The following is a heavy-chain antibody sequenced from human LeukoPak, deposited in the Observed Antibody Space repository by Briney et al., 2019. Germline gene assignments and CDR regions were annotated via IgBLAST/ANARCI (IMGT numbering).Heavy chain of an antibody. CDR2: INPSGGST. J-gene: IGHJ6*02. CDR1: GYTFTSNY. CDR3: ARATYDNRYSSSWTHYYYYYGMDV. V-gene: IGHV1-46*01. Sequence: GASVKVSCKASGYTFTSNYIHWVRQAPGQGLEWMGIINPSGGSTSYAQKFQGRVTMTRDTSTSTVYMELSSLRSEDTAVYYCARATYDNRYSSSWTHYYYYYGMDVWGQGTTVTVSS. D-gene: IGHD6-13*01.